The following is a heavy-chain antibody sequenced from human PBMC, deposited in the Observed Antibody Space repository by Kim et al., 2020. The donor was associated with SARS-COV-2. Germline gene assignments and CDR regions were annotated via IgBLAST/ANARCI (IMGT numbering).Heavy chain of an antibody. J-gene: IGHJ4*02. CDR3: TRGGSSWYVIDY. CDR2: ISAYNGGT. V-gene: IGHV1-18*01. D-gene: IGHD6-13*01. CDR1: GYTFTNYY. Sequence: ASVKVSCKASGYTFTNYYITWMRQAPGQGLEWVGWISAYNGGTLYARTVQGRVTMTIDTSTSMAYMELTSLRSEDTALYYCTRGGSSWYVIDYWGQGTLITVS.